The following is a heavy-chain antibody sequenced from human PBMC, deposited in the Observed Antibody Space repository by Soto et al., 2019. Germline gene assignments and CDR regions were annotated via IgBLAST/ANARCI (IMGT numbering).Heavy chain of an antibody. Sequence: GGALRLSCAASGFTFSSYSMNWVRQAPGKGLEWVSSISSSSSYIYYADSVKGRFTISRDNAKNSLYLQMNSLRAEDTAVYYCARYRDDFYGMDIWGQGTTVTVSS. D-gene: IGHD3-10*01. CDR3: ARYRDDFYGMDI. V-gene: IGHV3-21*01. CDR2: ISSSSSYI. J-gene: IGHJ6*02. CDR1: GFTFSSYS.